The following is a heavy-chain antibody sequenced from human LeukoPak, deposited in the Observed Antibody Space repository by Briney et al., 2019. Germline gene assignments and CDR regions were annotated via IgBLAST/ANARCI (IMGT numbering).Heavy chain of an antibody. V-gene: IGHV4-39*07. CDR1: RGYVSSEDYY. CDR2: IFYRGDT. J-gene: IGHJ2*01. CDR3: ARQVPGYFDL. Sequence: SETLSLTCSASRGYVSSEDYYWDWIRQPPGESPQWIGSIFYRGDTYYNPALQSRVTISVDTSKNQFSLNLTSVTAADTAVYYCARQVPGYFDLWGRGTLVSVSS.